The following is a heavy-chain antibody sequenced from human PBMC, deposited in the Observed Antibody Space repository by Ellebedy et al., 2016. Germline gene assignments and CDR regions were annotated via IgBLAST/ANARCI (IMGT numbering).Heavy chain of an antibody. CDR3: AKDGGLGRWLLGWYFDL. D-gene: IGHD5-24*01. CDR1: GFTFSSYG. J-gene: IGHJ2*01. V-gene: IGHV3-30*18. CDR2: ISFDGSNK. Sequence: GGSLRLXXLASGFTFSSYGMTRVRQAPCKGLEWVAVISFDGSNKYYADSVKGRFTISRDNSKNTLYLQMNSLRDEDTAVYYCAKDGGLGRWLLGWYFDLWGRGTLVTVSS.